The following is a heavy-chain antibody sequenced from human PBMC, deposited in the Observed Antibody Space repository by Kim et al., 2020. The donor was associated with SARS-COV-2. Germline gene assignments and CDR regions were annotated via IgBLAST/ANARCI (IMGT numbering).Heavy chain of an antibody. V-gene: IGHV3-30*01. J-gene: IGHJ4*02. CDR3: ARRVSVVVPAAFDY. Sequence: ADSVKGRFTISRDNSKNTLYLQMNSLRAEDTAVYYCARRVSVVVPAAFDYWGQGTLVTVSS. D-gene: IGHD2-2*01.